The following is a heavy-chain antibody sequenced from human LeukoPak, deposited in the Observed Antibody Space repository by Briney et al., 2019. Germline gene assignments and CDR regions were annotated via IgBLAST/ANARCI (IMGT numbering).Heavy chain of an antibody. Sequence: PSETLSLTCTVSGGSISSYYWSWIRQPPGKGLESIGYIYYSGSTNYNPSLKSRVTISVDTSKNQFSLKLSSVTAADTAVYYCARVDPDSSSTLEVFDYWGQGTLVTVSS. J-gene: IGHJ4*02. D-gene: IGHD6-6*01. CDR2: IYYSGST. CDR1: GGSISSYY. CDR3: ARVDPDSSSTLEVFDY. V-gene: IGHV4-59*01.